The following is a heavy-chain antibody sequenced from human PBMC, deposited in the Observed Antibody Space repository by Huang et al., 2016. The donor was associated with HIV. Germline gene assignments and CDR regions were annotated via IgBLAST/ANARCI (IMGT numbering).Heavy chain of an antibody. CDR3: AREFVIFGAPLWPAY. CDR2: IDPGKGNT. V-gene: IGHV1-3*01. D-gene: IGHD2-21*01. J-gene: IGHJ4*02. CDR1: GYSFTTYA. Sequence: QVQLVQSGAEVKKPGASVKVSCKASGYSFTTYALHWVRQAPGHRRGWMGCIDPGKGNTNYSQKFQGRVTITRDTSASTVYMEVSSLTFEDTAVYYCAREFVIFGAPLWPAYWGQGTLISVSS.